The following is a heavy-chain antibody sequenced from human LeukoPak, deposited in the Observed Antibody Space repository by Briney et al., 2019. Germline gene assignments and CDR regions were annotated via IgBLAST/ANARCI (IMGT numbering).Heavy chain of an antibody. J-gene: IGHJ6*04. CDR1: VGTFSSYA. CDR3: ASPVVPAAPVYYYYGMDV. V-gene: IGHV1-69*06. Sequence: GASVKVSCKASVGTFSSYAISWVRQAPGQGLEWMGGIIPIFGTANYAQKFQGRVTITADKSTSTAYMELSSLRSEDTAVYYCASPVVPAAPVYYYYGMDVWGKGTTVTVSS. CDR2: IIPIFGTA. D-gene: IGHD2-2*01.